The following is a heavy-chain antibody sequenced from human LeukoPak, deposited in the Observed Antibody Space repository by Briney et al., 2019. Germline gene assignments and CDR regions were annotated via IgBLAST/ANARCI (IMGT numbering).Heavy chain of an antibody. CDR3: ARGWSYFDY. D-gene: IGHD3-3*01. CDR1: GFTFTSYW. Sequence: GGSLRLSCAASGFTFTSYWIGWVRQMPGKGLEWMGIIYPGDSDTRYSPSFQGQVTISADKSISTAYLQWSSLKASDTAMYYCARGWSYFDYWGQGTLVTVSS. CDR2: IYPGDSDT. J-gene: IGHJ4*02. V-gene: IGHV5-51*01.